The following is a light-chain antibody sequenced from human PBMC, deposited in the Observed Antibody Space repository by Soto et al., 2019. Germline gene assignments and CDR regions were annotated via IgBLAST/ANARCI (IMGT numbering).Light chain of an antibody. J-gene: IGLJ3*02. Sequence: QSVLTQPPSASGSPGQSVTISCTGTSSDVGAYNYVSWYQQHAGKAPKLVIYEVTKRPPGVPDRFSGSKSANTASLTVSGLQAEEEADYYGSSFASSNTWVSGGGTQVTVL. CDR2: EVT. V-gene: IGLV2-8*01. CDR3: SSFASSNTWV. CDR1: SSDVGAYNY.